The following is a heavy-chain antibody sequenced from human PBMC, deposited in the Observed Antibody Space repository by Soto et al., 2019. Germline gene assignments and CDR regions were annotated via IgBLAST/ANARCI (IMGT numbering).Heavy chain of an antibody. Sequence: ASETLSLTXTVSGGSISSGGYYWSWIRQHPGKGLEWIGYIYYSGSTYYNPSLKSRVTISVDTSKNQFSLKLSSVTAADTAVYYCARGADWDYYYGMDVWGQGTTVTVSS. CDR3: ARGADWDYYYGMDV. J-gene: IGHJ6*02. CDR2: IYYSGST. V-gene: IGHV4-31*03. D-gene: IGHD2-21*01. CDR1: GGSISSGGYY.